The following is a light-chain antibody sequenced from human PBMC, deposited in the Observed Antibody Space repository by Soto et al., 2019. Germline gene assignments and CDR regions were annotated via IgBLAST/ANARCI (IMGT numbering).Light chain of an antibody. J-gene: IGLJ2*01. Sequence: QSVLTQPASVSGSPGQSITISCTGTSSDVGGPNYVSWYQQDPGRAPKLMIYDVNHWYSGVSDRFSGSKSRNTASLTISGLQAEDEADSYCSSFTSITNEVFGGGTNVTVL. CDR1: SSDVGGPNY. CDR2: DVN. CDR3: SSFTSITNEV. V-gene: IGLV2-14*03.